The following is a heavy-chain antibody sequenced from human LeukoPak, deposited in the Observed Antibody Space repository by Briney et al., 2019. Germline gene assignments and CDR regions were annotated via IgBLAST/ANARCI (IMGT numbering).Heavy chain of an antibody. Sequence: SETLSLTCTVSGYSISSGYYWGWIRQPPGKGLEWIGSGSTYYNPSLKSRVTISVDTSKNQFSLKLSSVTAADTAVYYCARQYSGSYFDYWGQGTLVTVPS. CDR3: ARQYSGSYFDY. CDR2: SGST. D-gene: IGHD1-26*01. CDR1: GYSISSGYY. V-gene: IGHV4-38-2*02. J-gene: IGHJ4*02.